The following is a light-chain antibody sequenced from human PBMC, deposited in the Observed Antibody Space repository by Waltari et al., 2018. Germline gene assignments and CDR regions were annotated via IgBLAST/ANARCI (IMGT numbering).Light chain of an antibody. V-gene: IGLV1-40*01. CDR2: NNM. CDR3: QSYDKSVGGPL. J-gene: IGLJ3*02. Sequence: QSVLTQPPSMSGAPGQTVTITCTGDNSNLGTSYAVHWYQQLPGRAPKLLISNNMSVASGVPERFPGAKPDTSAALAITGLQTDDEAVYYCQSYDKSVGGPLCGGGTSLTVL. CDR1: NSNLGTSYA.